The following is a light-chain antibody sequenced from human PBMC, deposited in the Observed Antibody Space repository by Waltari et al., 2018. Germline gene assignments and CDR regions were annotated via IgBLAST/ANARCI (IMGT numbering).Light chain of an antibody. CDR2: WAS. Sequence: DIVTTQSPDSLPVSLGERATITRKSDQSVSYSSNNKNYLAWYRQKPGQPPQLLISWASTREFGVPDRFSGSGSGTDFTLTISSLQAEDVAVYYCQQYYAVPPTFGPGTKVEIK. J-gene: IGKJ1*01. CDR1: QSVSYSSNNKNY. CDR3: QQYYAVPPT. V-gene: IGKV4-1*01.